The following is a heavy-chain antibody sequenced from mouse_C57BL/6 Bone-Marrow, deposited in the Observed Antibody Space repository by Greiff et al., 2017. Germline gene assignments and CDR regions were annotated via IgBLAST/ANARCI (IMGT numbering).Heavy chain of an antibody. CDR2: IDPENGDT. CDR1: GFNIKDDY. D-gene: IGHD1-1*01. J-gene: IGHJ1*03. V-gene: IGHV14-4*01. CDR3: TTCYGSSYWYFDV. Sequence: VQLKQSGAELVRPGASVKLSCTASGFNIKDDYMHWVKQRPEQGLEWIGLIDPENGDTEYASKFQGKATIPADTSSNTAYLQLSSLTSEDTAVYYCTTCYGSSYWYFDVWGTGTTVTVSS.